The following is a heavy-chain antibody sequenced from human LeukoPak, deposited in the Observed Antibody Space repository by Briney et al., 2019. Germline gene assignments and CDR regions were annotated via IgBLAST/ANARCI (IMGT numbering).Heavy chain of an antibody. CDR1: GGSFSGYY. J-gene: IGHJ4*02. Sequence: SETLSLTCAVYGGSFSGYYWSWIRQPPGKGLEWIGEINPSGSTNYNPSLKSRVTISVDTSKNQFSLKLSSVTAADTAVYYCARADINYGNDYWGQGTLVTVSS. D-gene: IGHD4-11*01. CDR2: INPSGST. V-gene: IGHV4-34*01. CDR3: ARADINYGNDY.